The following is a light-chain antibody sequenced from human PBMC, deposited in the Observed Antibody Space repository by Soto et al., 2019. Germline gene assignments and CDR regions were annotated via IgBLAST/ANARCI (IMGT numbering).Light chain of an antibody. CDR2: GAS. V-gene: IGKV3-20*01. Sequence: EIVLTQSPGTLSLSPGERATLSCRASQSVSSSYLAWYQQKPGQAPRLLIYGASSRATGIPDRFSGSGSGTDFTLTINRLEPEDFAVYYCQQYGDSPRTFGQGTKVDSK. CDR1: QSVSSSY. CDR3: QQYGDSPRT. J-gene: IGKJ1*01.